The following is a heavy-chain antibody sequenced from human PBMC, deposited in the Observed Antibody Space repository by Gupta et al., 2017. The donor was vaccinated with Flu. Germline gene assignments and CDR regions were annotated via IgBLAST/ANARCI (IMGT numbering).Heavy chain of an antibody. J-gene: IGHJ6*02. Sequence: QVQLQESGPGLVKPSETLSLTCTVSGGSISSYYWSWIRQPPGKGLEWIGYIYYSGSTNYNPSLKSRVTISVDTSKNQFSLKLSSVTAADTAVYYCARGRFGETYYYYGMDVWGQGTTVTVSS. V-gene: IGHV4-59*01. CDR2: IYYSGST. CDR3: ARGRFGETYYYYGMDV. D-gene: IGHD3-10*01. CDR1: GGSISSYY.